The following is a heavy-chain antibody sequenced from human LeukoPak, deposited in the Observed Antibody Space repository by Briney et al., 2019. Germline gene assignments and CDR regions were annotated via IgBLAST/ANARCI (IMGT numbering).Heavy chain of an antibody. J-gene: IGHJ3*02. CDR3: ARRDIVVVPASILGAFDI. CDR1: GLRFSDYY. Sequence: GGSLRLSCAASGLRFSDYYVSWIRQAPGKGLEWVSGINWNGGSTGYADSVKGRFTISRDNAKNSLYLQMNSLRAEDTALYYCARRDIVVVPASILGAFDIWGQGTMVTVSS. V-gene: IGHV3-20*04. D-gene: IGHD2-2*02. CDR2: INWNGGST.